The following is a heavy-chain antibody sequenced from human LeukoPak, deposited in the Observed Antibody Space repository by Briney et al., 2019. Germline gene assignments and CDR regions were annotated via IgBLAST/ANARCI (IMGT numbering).Heavy chain of an antibody. V-gene: IGHV7-4-1*02. CDR1: GYTFTSYA. CDR3: ARDPRGGYSNLYP. J-gene: IGHJ5*02. CDR2: INTNTGNP. Sequence: GASVKVSCKASGYTFTSYAMNWVRQAPGQGLEWMGWINTNTGNPTYAQGFTGRFVFSLDTSVNTAYLQISSLKTEATAVYYCARDPRGGYSNLYPWGQGTLVTVSS. D-gene: IGHD4-11*01.